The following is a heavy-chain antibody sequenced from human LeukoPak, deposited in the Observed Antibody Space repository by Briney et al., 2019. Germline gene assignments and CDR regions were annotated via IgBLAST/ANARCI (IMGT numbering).Heavy chain of an antibody. CDR3: ARPSELWFMEDAFDI. D-gene: IGHD5-18*01. CDR1: GFTFSTSA. CDR2: ISGSGGIGT. V-gene: IGHV3-23*01. J-gene: IGHJ3*02. Sequence: GGSLRLSCAASGFTFSTSAMTWVRQAPGKGLEWVSGISGSGGIGTYYADSVKGRFTISRDNSKNTLYLQMNSLRAEDTAVYYCARPSELWFMEDAFDIWGQGTMVTVSS.